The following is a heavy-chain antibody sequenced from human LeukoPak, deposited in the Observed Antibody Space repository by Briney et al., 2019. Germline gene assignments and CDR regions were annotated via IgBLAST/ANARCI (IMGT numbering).Heavy chain of an antibody. CDR3: ATEPSSGWQGLDY. CDR2: INPNSGGT. D-gene: IGHD6-19*01. CDR1: GYTFTGYY. J-gene: IGHJ4*02. Sequence: ASVKVSCKASGYTFTGYYVHWVRQAPGQGLEWMGRINPNSGGTNYAQKFQGRVTMTRDTSISTAYMELSRLRSDDTAVYYCATEPSSGWQGLDYWGQGSLVTVSS. V-gene: IGHV1-2*06.